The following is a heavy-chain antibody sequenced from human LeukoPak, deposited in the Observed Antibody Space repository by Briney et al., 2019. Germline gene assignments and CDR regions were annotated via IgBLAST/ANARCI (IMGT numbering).Heavy chain of an antibody. J-gene: IGHJ4*02. V-gene: IGHV3-74*03. CDR3: SRSQFDY. Sequence: PGGSLRLSCATSGFPFSSYWMLWVRQAPGKGLVWDSRINGDGTVTTYADSVEGRFTISRDNTKNILYLQMNNLRAEDTATYYCSRSQFDYWGQGVLVTVSS. CDR1: GFPFSSYW. CDR2: INGDGTVT.